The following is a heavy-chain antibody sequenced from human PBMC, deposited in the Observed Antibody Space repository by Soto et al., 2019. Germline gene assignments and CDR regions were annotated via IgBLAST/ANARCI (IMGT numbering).Heavy chain of an antibody. CDR3: AIAASDDAFDI. CDR2: IIPILGIA. D-gene: IGHD6-13*01. J-gene: IGHJ3*02. CDR1: GGTFSSYT. Sequence: SVKVSCKASGGTFSSYTISWVRQAPGQGLEWMGRIIPILGIANYAQKFQGKVTITADKSTSTAYMELSSLRSEDTAVYYCAIAASDDAFDIWGQGTMVTVSS. V-gene: IGHV1-69*02.